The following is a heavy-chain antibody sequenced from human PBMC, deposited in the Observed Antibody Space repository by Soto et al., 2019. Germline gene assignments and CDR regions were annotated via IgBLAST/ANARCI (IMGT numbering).Heavy chain of an antibody. Sequence: QVQLVQSGAEVKKPGASVKVSCKASGYTFTGYYIHWVRQAPGQGLEWMGWINPDSGGANSAQKFQDWVTMTRDTSIGTAYMELTRLRSDDTAVYYCARDMGGSSSYLGYWGQGTLVTVSS. CDR1: GYTFTGYY. CDR2: INPDSGGA. J-gene: IGHJ4*02. D-gene: IGHD6-6*01. V-gene: IGHV1-2*04. CDR3: ARDMGGSSSYLGY.